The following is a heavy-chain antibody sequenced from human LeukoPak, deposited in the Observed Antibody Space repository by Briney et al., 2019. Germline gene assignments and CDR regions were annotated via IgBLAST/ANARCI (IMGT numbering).Heavy chain of an antibody. CDR2: IKEEGSEK. J-gene: IGHJ6*02. V-gene: IGHV3-7*01. CDR3: SREVRLEWLSLGIFRQYYHMDV. CDR1: GFVFNTHW. Sequence: GGPLRLSCIASGFVFNTHWMNWVRQAPGKGVEWVASIKEEGSEKQYVESVTGQFTISSDKAKSSLYMQLNSLRAEDKAVYYCSREVRLEWLSLGIFRQYYHMDVWGQGTTVTVSS. D-gene: IGHD3-3*01.